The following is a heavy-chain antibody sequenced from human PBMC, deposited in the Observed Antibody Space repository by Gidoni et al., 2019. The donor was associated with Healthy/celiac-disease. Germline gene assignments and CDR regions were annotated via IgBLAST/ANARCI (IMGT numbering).Heavy chain of an antibody. D-gene: IGHD6-19*01. V-gene: IGHV3-9*01. CDR2: ISWNSGSI. CDR1: GFTFDDYA. J-gene: IGHJ4*02. CDR3: AKDRARAYSSGWYYFDY. Sequence: EVQLVESGGGWVQPGRSLRLSCAASGFTFDDYAMHWVRQAPGKGLEWVSGISWNSGSIGYADSVKGRFTISRDNAKNSLYLQMNSLRAEDTALYYCAKDRARAYSSGWYYFDYWGQGTLVTVSS.